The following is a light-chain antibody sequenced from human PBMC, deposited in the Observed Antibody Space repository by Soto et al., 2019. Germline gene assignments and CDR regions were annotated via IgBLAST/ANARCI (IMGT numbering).Light chain of an antibody. V-gene: IGKV1-5*03. CDR1: QSISSW. J-gene: IGKJ1*01. CDR2: KAS. Sequence: DIQMTQSPSTLSASVGDRVTITCRASQSISSWLAWFQQKPGTAPKLLIYKASTLQSGVPSRFSGSLSGTEFTLTFSSLQPDDSATYYCQQYNDNCTFGQGTKVDIK. CDR3: QQYNDNCT.